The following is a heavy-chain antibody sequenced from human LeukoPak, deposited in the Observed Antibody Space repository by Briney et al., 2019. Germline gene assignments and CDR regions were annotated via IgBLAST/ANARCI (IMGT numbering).Heavy chain of an antibody. J-gene: IGHJ4*02. CDR3: VRVGSVSGSDYLDY. CDR1: GFTFSDHF. D-gene: IGHD6-19*01. V-gene: IGHV3-72*01. Sequence: GGSLSLSCAVSGFTFSDHFLDWVRQAPGKGLEWVGRSRNKAKSYTTEYAASVKGRFTISRDDSKNSLYLQMNSLETEDTAVYYCVRVGSVSGSDYLDYWAREHWSPSPQ. CDR2: SRNKAKSYTT.